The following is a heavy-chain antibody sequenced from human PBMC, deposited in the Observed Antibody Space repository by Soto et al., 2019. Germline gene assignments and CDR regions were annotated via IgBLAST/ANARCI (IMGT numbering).Heavy chain of an antibody. J-gene: IGHJ4*02. CDR2: IYYSGST. CDR3: ARSGYSYGPNPLLY. V-gene: IGHV4-31*03. Sequence: SETLYLTSTLSGGPISSGGYYWSWIRQHPGKGLEWIGYIYYSGSTYYNPSLKSRVTISVDTSKNQFSLKLSSVTAADTAVYYCARSGYSYGPNPLLYWGQG. D-gene: IGHD5-18*01. CDR1: GGPISSGGYY.